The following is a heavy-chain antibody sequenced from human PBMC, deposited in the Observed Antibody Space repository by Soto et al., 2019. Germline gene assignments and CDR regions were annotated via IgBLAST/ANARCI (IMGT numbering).Heavy chain of an antibody. CDR2: VNPNSGDT. Sequence: QVQLVQSGAEVKKPGASATVSCKASGYRFSDCYLHWVRQAPGQGPAWMGWVNPNSGDTKYAQTVKGRVTMTRDTSVRTAFMEMNWLKSDDTALYYCARESGGATATLDYYYFYMDVGGIGTTVTVSS. V-gene: IGHV1-2*02. J-gene: IGHJ6*03. CDR1: GYRFSDCY. CDR3: ARESGGATATLDYYYFYMDV. D-gene: IGHD1-26*01.